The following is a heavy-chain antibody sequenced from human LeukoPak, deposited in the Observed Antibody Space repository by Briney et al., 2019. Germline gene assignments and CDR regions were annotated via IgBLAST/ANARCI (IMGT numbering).Heavy chain of an antibody. CDR3: TTDEWS. CDR2: IKNKTDGGTT. V-gene: IGHV3-15*01. Sequence: PGGSLRLSCAASGFTFTNAWMSWVRQAPGKGLESVGRIKNKTDGGTTDYAAPVKGRFTSSRDDSKNTLSLQMNSLKTEDTAVYYCTTDEWSWGQGILVTVSS. J-gene: IGHJ4*02. CDR1: GFTFTNAW. D-gene: IGHD3-3*01.